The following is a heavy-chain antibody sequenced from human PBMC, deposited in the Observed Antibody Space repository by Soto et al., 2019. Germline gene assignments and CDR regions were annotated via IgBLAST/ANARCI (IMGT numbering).Heavy chain of an antibody. CDR2: FYYSENT. Sequence: SETLSLTCTVSGGSITSRSHSWGWIRQPPGKGLEWIGTFYYSENTSNNPSLKSRVTISVDTSKNQFSLKLTSVTAADTAVYYCTKLAGSCFGNSCHGDYAMDVWGQGTTVTVSS. CDR3: TKLAGSCFGNSCHGDYAMDV. J-gene: IGHJ6*02. V-gene: IGHV4-39*01. CDR1: GGSITSRSHS. D-gene: IGHD2-2*01.